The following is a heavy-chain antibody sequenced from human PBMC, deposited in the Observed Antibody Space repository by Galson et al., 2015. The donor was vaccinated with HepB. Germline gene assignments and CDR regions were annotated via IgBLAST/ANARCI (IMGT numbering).Heavy chain of an antibody. J-gene: IGHJ3*02. Sequence: SLRLSCAASGFTFNTYNMNWVRQAPGKGLEWVSSIPSGSTYIYYTDSVKGRFTISRDNAKNSLYLQMNSLRADDTAVYYCARTKGSNVFDIWGQGTMVTVSS. CDR1: GFTFNTYN. D-gene: IGHD1-1*01. V-gene: IGHV3-21*01. CDR2: IPSGSTYI. CDR3: ARTKGSNVFDI.